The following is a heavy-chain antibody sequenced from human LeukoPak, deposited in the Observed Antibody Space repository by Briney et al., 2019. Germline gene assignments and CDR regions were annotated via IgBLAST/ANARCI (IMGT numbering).Heavy chain of an antibody. CDR2: ILYDGSNK. D-gene: IGHD5-12*01. V-gene: IGHV3-30*02. Sequence: GGSLRLSCAASGFTFSSYGMHWVCQAPGKGLEWVAFILYDGSNKYYADSVKGRFTISRDNSKNTLYLQMNSLRAEDTAVYYCAKGGYDPPDAFDIWGQGTMVTVSS. J-gene: IGHJ3*02. CDR1: GFTFSSYG. CDR3: AKGGYDPPDAFDI.